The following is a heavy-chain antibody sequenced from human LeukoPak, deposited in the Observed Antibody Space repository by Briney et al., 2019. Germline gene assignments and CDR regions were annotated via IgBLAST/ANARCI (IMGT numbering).Heavy chain of an antibody. V-gene: IGHV3-74*01. CDR2: INPDGRTA. CDR3: ARATAFQFMGTYIS. CDR1: GFTFSDYW. Sequence: GGSLRLSCAASGFTFSDYWMYWVRQGPGKRLLSVSRINPDGRTAHYADSVTGRFTISRDNARNTVYLQMNSLRAEDTGVYYCARATAFQFMGTYISWGLGVLVAVSS. D-gene: IGHD1-7*01. J-gene: IGHJ5*02.